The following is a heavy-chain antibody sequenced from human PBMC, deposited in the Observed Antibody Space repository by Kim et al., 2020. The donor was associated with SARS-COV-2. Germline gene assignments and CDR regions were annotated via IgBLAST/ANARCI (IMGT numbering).Heavy chain of an antibody. J-gene: IGHJ6*02. CDR1: GYTFTSYG. CDR2: ISAYNGNT. V-gene: IGHV1-18*01. Sequence: ASVKVSCKASGYTFTSYGISWVRQAPGQGLEWMGWISAYNGNTNYAQKLQGRVTMTTDTSTSTAYMELRSLRSDDTAVYYCARGCGGDCLSRPHNYYYYYYGMDVWGQGTTVTVSS. CDR3: ARGCGGDCLSRPHNYYYYYYGMDV. D-gene: IGHD2-21*02.